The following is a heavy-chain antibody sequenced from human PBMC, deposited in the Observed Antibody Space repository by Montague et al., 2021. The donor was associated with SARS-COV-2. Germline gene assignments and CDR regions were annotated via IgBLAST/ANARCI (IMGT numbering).Heavy chain of an antibody. Sequence: SETLSLTCTVSGGSISSSNYYWGWIRQPPGKGLEWIGSIYYSGTTYYNPSLQSRVTISVDTSKKQFSLKLSSVIAADTAVHYCARETYTSGWFQQFDYWGQGTLVTVSS. D-gene: IGHD6-19*01. CDR3: ARETYTSGWFQQFDY. V-gene: IGHV4-39*01. CDR1: GGSISSSNYY. J-gene: IGHJ4*02. CDR2: IYYSGTT.